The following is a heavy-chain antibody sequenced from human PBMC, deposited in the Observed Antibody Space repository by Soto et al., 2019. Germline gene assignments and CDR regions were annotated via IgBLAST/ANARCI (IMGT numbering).Heavy chain of an antibody. Sequence: GGSLRLSCAASGFIFSSYWMSWVRQAPGKGLEWVANIKQDGSEKYYVDSVKGRFTISRDNAKNSLYLQMNSLRAEDTAVYYCARPNSGNYWGYLDSWGEGT. CDR2: IKQDGSEK. J-gene: IGHJ4*02. CDR1: GFIFSSYW. CDR3: ARPNSGNYWGYLDS. V-gene: IGHV3-7*01. D-gene: IGHD1-26*01.